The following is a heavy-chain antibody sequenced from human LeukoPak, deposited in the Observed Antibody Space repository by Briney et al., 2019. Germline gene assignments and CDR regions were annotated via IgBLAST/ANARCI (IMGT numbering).Heavy chain of an antibody. J-gene: IGHJ6*03. CDR2: INPNSGGT. CDR3: ARDLYSGYYYYYMDV. Sequence: ASVKVSCKASGYTFTGYYMHWVRQAPGQGLEWMGWINPNSGGTIYAQKFHGRVTMTRDTSISTAYMELSRLRSDDAAVYYCARDLYSGYYYYYMDVWGKGTTVTVSS. CDR1: GYTFTGYY. D-gene: IGHD1-26*01. V-gene: IGHV1-2*02.